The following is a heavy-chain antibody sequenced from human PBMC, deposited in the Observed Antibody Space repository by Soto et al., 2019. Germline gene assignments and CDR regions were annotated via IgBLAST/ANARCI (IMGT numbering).Heavy chain of an antibody. CDR2: ISAYNGNT. CDR3: ARGGLMAVAGFYGMDV. CDR1: GYTFTSYG. Sequence: QVQLVQSGAEVKKPGASVKVSCKASGYTFTSYGISWVRQAPGQGLEWMGWISAYNGNTNYAQKLQGRVTMTTDTSMSTVYMGLRSLRSDDTAVYYCARGGLMAVAGFYGMDVWGQGTTVTVSS. J-gene: IGHJ6*02. D-gene: IGHD6-19*01. V-gene: IGHV1-18*01.